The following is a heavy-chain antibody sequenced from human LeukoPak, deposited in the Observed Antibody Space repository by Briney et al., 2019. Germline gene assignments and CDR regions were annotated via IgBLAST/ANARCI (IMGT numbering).Heavy chain of an antibody. CDR3: ARAGHCTNGICYTADFDY. D-gene: IGHD2-8*01. V-gene: IGHV3-30*02. CDR1: GFTFSSYD. CDR2: IRYDGSNK. J-gene: IGHJ4*02. Sequence: PGGSLRLSCAASGFTFSSYDIHWVRQAPGKGLEWVAFIRYDGSNKYYADSVKGRFTISRDNPKNTLYLQMNSLRAEDTAAYYCARAGHCTNGICYTADFDYWGQGTLVTVSS.